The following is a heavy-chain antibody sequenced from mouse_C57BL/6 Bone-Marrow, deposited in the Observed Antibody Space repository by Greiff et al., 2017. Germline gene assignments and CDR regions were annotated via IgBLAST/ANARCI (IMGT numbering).Heavy chain of an antibody. Sequence: QVQLKESGPGLVQPSQSLSITCTVSGFSLTSYGVHWVRQSPGKGLEWLGVIWSGGSTDYNAAFISRLSISKDNSKSQVFFKMNSLQADDTAIYYCARKEMITTTGDYYAMDYWGQGTSVTVSS. D-gene: IGHD2-4*01. J-gene: IGHJ4*01. V-gene: IGHV2-2*01. CDR3: ARKEMITTTGDYYAMDY. CDR2: IWSGGST. CDR1: GFSLTSYG.